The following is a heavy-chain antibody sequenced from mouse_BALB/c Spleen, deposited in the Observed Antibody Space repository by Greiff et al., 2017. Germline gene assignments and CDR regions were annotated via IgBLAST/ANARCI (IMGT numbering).Heavy chain of an antibody. CDR2: INPSTGYT. Sequence: QVQLKESGAELAKPGASVKMSCKASGYTFTSYWMHWVKQRPGQGLEWIGYINPSTGYTEYNQKFKDKATLTADKSSSTAYMQLSSLTSEDSAVYDCARGAYDYWFAYWGQGTLVTVSA. CDR3: ARGAYDYWFAY. D-gene: IGHD2-4*01. CDR1: GYTFTSYW. V-gene: IGHV1-7*01. J-gene: IGHJ3*01.